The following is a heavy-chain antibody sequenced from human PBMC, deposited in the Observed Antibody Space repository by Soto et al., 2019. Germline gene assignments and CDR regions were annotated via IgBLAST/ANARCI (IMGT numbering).Heavy chain of an antibody. CDR3: ARHPDYGGNYYYYGMDV. CDR2: IYYKGYT. Sequence: QLQLQESGPGLVKPSETLSLTCTSSGDSISDSSFYWAWIRQPPGKGLEWIGRIYYKGYTKYNPSLDSRVTITVDTSRNQFSLRLSSVTAADTAVYFSARHPDYGGNYYYYGMDVWGPGTTVIVSS. V-gene: IGHV4-39*01. D-gene: IGHD4-17*01. J-gene: IGHJ6*02. CDR1: GDSISDSSFY.